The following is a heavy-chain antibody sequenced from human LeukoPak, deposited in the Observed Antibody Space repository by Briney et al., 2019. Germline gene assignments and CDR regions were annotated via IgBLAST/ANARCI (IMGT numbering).Heavy chain of an antibody. D-gene: IGHD3-3*01. Sequence: GGSLRLSCAASGFTFSTYAMSWVRQAPGKGLEWVATIDGSGGTTYYADSVKGRFTIFRDNSENTLNLQMNSLRAEDTALYYCAKFSRGFGIIIIGHYYYYMDVWGKGTTVTVSS. CDR1: GFTFSTYA. CDR2: IDGSGGTT. CDR3: AKFSRGFGIIIIGHYYYYMDV. V-gene: IGHV3-23*01. J-gene: IGHJ6*03.